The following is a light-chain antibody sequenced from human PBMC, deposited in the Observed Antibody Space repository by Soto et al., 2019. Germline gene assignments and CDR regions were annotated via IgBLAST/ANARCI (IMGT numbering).Light chain of an antibody. Sequence: EIVMTQSPATLSESPGERVTLACRASQYINTRLAWYQHRPGQAPRLLIYGASYRATGIPDRFSGSGSGTDFTLTISRLEPEDFAVYYCHQYGSSPSTFGQGTKVDIK. V-gene: IGKV3-20*01. CDR1: QYINTR. CDR2: GAS. CDR3: HQYGSSPST. J-gene: IGKJ1*01.